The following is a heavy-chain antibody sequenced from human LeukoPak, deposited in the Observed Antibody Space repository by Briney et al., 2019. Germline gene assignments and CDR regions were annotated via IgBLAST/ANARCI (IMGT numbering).Heavy chain of an antibody. CDR3: ASPSIVGATNDAFDI. Sequence: SETLSLTCTVSGGSLSSYYWGWVRQPPGKGLEWIGCIYYSGSTYSNPSLTSRVTISVDTSKNQFSLNLSSVTAADTAVYYCASPSIVGATNDAFDIWGQGTMVTVSS. J-gene: IGHJ3*02. V-gene: IGHV4-39*01. CDR2: IYYSGST. CDR1: GGSLSSYY. D-gene: IGHD1-26*01.